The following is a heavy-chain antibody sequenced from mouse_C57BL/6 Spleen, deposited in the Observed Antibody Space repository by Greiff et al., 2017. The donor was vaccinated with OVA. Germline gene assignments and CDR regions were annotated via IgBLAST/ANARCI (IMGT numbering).Heavy chain of an antibody. Sequence: VQLQQPGAELVRPGTSVKLSCKASGYTFTSYWMHWVKQRPGQGLEWIGVIDPSDSYTNYNQKFKGKATLTVDTSSSTAYMQLSSLTSEDSAVYYCASELGKRTWFAYWGQGTLVTVSA. CDR1: GYTFTSYW. J-gene: IGHJ3*01. V-gene: IGHV1-59*01. CDR2: IDPSDSYT. CDR3: ASELGKRTWFAY. D-gene: IGHD4-1*01.